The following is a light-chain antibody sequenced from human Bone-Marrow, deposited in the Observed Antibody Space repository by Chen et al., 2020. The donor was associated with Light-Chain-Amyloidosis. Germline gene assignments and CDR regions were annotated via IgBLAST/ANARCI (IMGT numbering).Light chain of an antibody. CDR1: NIGSTR. V-gene: IGLV3-21*02. J-gene: IGLJ3*02. Sequence: SYVLPQPSSVSVDPAQQATIACGGNNIGSTRVHWYQQTPGQAPLLVVYDESDRPSGIPERLSGSNSGNTATLTISRVEAGDEADYYCQVWDRSSDRPVFGGGTKLTVL. CDR3: QVWDRSSDRPV. CDR2: DES.